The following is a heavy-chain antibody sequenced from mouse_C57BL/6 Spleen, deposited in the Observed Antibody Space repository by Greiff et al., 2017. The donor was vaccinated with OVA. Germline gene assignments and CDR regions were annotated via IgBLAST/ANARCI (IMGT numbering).Heavy chain of an antibody. J-gene: IGHJ2*01. CDR2: IHPNSGST. CDR3: ARGGDYDGDFDY. Sequence: QVQLKQPGAELVKPGASVKLSCKASGYTFTSYWMHWVKQRPGQGLEWIGMIHPNSGSTNYNEKFKSKATLTVDKSSSTAYMQLSSLTSEDSAVYYCARGGDYDGDFDYWGQGTTLTVSS. D-gene: IGHD2-4*01. V-gene: IGHV1-64*01. CDR1: GYTFTSYW.